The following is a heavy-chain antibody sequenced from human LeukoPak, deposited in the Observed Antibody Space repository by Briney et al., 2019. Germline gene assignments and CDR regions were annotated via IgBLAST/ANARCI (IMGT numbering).Heavy chain of an antibody. Sequence: GGSLRLSCAASGFRFSDYYMNWIRQAPGEGLKWVSYISSTGGTTFYADSVKGRFTISRDNAKKSLYLQMSSLRAEDTAVYYCARGSSAGASLRHDYWGQGTLVTVSS. J-gene: IGHJ4*02. D-gene: IGHD1-26*01. CDR1: GFRFSDYY. V-gene: IGHV3-11*04. CDR3: ARGSSAGASLRHDY. CDR2: ISSTGGTT.